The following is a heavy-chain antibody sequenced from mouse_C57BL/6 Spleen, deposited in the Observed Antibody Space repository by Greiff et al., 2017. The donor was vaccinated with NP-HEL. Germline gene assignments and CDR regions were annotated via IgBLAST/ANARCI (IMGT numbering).Heavy chain of an antibody. V-gene: IGHV1-72*01. D-gene: IGHD1-3*01. CDR3: ARKWYEGYYAMDY. J-gene: IGHJ4*01. Sequence: QVQLQQPGAELVKPGASVKLSCKASGYTFTSYWMHWVKQRPGRGLEWIGRIDPNSGGTKYNEKFKSKATLTVDTPSSTAYMQLSSLTSEDSAVDYCARKWYEGYYAMDYWGQGTSVTVSS. CDR1: GYTFTSYW. CDR2: IDPNSGGT.